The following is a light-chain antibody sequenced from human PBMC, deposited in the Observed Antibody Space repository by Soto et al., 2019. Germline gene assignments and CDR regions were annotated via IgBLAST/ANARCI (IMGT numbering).Light chain of an antibody. CDR1: QDISNY. J-gene: IGKJ1*01. V-gene: IGKV1-17*03. CDR2: SAS. Sequence: DIQMSQSPCAIAASCLCVVTGGCRPSQDISNYLAWFQQKPGKVPSRLSYSASTLETGVPSRFRGSGSGTEFTLTISSLQPEDFATYYCLQHNTFPRTFGQGTKVDIK. CDR3: LQHNTFPRT.